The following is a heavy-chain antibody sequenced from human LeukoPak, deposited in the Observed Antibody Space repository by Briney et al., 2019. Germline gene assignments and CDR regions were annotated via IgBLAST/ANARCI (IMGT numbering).Heavy chain of an antibody. V-gene: IGHV3-21*06. CDR3: ARDSYWLGGSIGAFDI. J-gene: IGHJ3*02. CDR1: GFSFTTST. Sequence: GGSLRLSCAASGFSFTTSTMNWVRQAPGKGLEWVSSISSSSSYIYYADSVKGRFTISRDNAKNSLSLQMNSLRAEDTAIYYCARDSYWLGGSIGAFDIWGQGTMVAVSS. CDR2: ISSSSSYI. D-gene: IGHD3-10*01.